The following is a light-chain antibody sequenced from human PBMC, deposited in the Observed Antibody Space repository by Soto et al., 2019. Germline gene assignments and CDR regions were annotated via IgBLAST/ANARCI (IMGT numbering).Light chain of an antibody. J-gene: IGKJ2*01. CDR3: QQYSSLST. V-gene: IGKV1-5*03. CDR1: QSISSW. CDR2: MAS. Sequence: DIQMTQSPSTLSASVGDRVTITCRASQSISSWLAWYQQKPGKAPKLLIYMASSLESGVPSRFRRRRSGTEFTLTISSLQPDDSATYYCQQYSSLSTFGQGTKLEIK.